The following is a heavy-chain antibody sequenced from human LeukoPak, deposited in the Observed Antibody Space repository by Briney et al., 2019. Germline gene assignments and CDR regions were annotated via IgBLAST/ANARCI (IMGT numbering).Heavy chain of an antibody. V-gene: IGHV1-2*02. CDR2: IDPYSGGT. J-gene: IGHJ5*02. CDR3: ARGNYYGSGPLFGA. D-gene: IGHD3-10*01. CDR1: GYRFNDYY. Sequence: ASVKVSCKASGYRFNDYYMHWVRQVPGQGLEWTGWIDPYSGGTNSAQKFQGRVTMTRDTSLSTAYMELTSLTSDDTGEYYCARGNYYGSGPLFGAWGQGTLVTVSS.